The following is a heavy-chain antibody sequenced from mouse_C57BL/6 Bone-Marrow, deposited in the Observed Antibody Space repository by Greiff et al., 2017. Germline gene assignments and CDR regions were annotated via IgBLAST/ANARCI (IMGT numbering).Heavy chain of an antibody. J-gene: IGHJ4*01. Sequence: QVQLKQPGAELVKPGASVKLSCKASGYTFTSYWMHWVKQRPGQGLEWIGMIHPNSGSTNYNEKFKSKDTLTVDKSSSTAYMQLSSLTSEDSAVYYCARRGITTVVTYYYAMDYWGQGTSVTVSS. CDR2: IHPNSGST. CDR3: ARRGITTVVTYYYAMDY. CDR1: GYTFTSYW. V-gene: IGHV1-64*01. D-gene: IGHD1-1*01.